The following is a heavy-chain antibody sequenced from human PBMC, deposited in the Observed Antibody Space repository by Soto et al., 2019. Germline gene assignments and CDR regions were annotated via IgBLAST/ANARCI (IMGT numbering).Heavy chain of an antibody. CDR3: ARGATVTREYFYGMDV. Sequence: SVKVSCKTSGGSFSNYAISWVRQAPGQGLEWMGAIIPVFGTANYAQMFQGRVTITADESTNTAYMEVSSLRSEDSAVYYCARGATVTREYFYGMDVWGQGTTVTVSS. D-gene: IGHD4-4*01. V-gene: IGHV1-69*13. J-gene: IGHJ6*02. CDR1: GGSFSNYA. CDR2: IIPVFGTA.